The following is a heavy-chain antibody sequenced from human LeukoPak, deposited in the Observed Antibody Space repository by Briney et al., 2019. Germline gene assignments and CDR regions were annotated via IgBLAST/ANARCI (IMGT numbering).Heavy chain of an antibody. CDR2: IIPIFGTA. J-gene: IGHJ4*02. D-gene: IGHD4-17*01. CDR3: ARGCGDYEELDY. CDR1: GGTFSSYA. Sequence: SVKVSCKASGGTFSSYAISWVRQAPGQGLEWMGRIIPIFGTANYAQKFQGRVTITTDESTSTAYMELSSLRSEDTAVYYCARGCGDYEELDYWGQGTLVTVSS. V-gene: IGHV1-69*05.